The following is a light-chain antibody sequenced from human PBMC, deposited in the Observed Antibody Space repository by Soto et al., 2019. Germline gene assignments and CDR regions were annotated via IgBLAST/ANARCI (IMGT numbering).Light chain of an antibody. CDR1: SSNIGNNA. Sequence: QSVLTQPPSVSEAPRQRVTISCSGSSSNIGNNAVTWYQQLPGKAPKLLIYYDDLLPSGVSDRFSGSKSGTSASLAISGLQSEDEADYYCAAWDDSLKGVLFGGGTKLTVL. CDR3: AAWDDSLKGVL. CDR2: YDD. J-gene: IGLJ2*01. V-gene: IGLV1-36*01.